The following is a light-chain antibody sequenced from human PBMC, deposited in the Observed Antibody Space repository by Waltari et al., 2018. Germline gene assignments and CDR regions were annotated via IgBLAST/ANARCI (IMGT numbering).Light chain of an antibody. CDR2: KTS. J-gene: IGKJ1*01. Sequence: DIQMTQSPTTLSASVGERVTITCRASQNINRWLAWYQQKPGKAPNLLIYKTSSLESGVPSRFSGSGSGTEFTLTIDTLQPDDFVTYHCQQYKSYPWTFGQGTKVEIK. V-gene: IGKV1-5*03. CDR1: QNINRW. CDR3: QQYKSYPWT.